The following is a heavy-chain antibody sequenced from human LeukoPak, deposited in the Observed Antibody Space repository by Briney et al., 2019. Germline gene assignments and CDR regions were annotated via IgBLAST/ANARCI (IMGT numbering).Heavy chain of an antibody. CDR2: IYYTGST. V-gene: IGHV4-59*12. CDR3: ARRRGQRSGGSCYNY. Sequence: SETLSLTCSVSGGSISSLYWSWIRQPPGKGLEWIGYIYYTGSTNYNPSLKSRVTISVDTSKNQFSLKLSSVTAADTAVYYCARRRGQRSGGSCYNYWGQGTLVTVSS. CDR1: GGSISSLY. J-gene: IGHJ4*02. D-gene: IGHD2-15*01.